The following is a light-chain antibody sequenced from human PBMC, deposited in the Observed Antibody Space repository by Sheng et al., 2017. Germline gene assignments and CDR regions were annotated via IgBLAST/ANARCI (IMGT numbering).Light chain of an antibody. V-gene: IGLV3-1*01. CDR3: QAWDSSTAV. CDR2: QDT. CDR1: KLGDKY. Sequence: SYDLTQPPSMSVSSGQTARITCSGDKLGDKYASWYQQRPGQSPVVVIYQDTKRPSGIPERFSGSNSGNTATLTISGTQAMDEADYYCQAWDSSTAVFGGGTKLTVL. J-gene: IGLJ2*01.